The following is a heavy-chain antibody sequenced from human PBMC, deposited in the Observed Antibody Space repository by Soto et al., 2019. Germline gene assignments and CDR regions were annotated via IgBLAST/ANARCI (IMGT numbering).Heavy chain of an antibody. D-gene: IGHD6-19*01. CDR2: IWPDGNNK. CDR1: GFTFSDYG. V-gene: IGHV3-33*01. CDR3: ARDDSAPQWPTFDS. Sequence: QVQLVESGGGVVQPGRSLRLSCAASGFTFSDYGMHWVRQAPGKGLEWVALIWPDGNNKYYADSVKGRFTISRDNSKNTLYLQLNSLGADDAAIYYCARDDSAPQWPTFDSRGQGTLVNVSS. J-gene: IGHJ4*02.